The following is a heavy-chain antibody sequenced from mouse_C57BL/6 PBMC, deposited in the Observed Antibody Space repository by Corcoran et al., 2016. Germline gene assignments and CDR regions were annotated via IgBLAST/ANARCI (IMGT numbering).Heavy chain of an antibody. V-gene: IGHV1-26*01. CDR3: ASDYDAMDY. Sequence: EVQLQQSGPEVEKPGASVKISCKASGYTFTDYYMNWVKQSHGKRLEWMGDINPNNGGTSYNQKFKGKATLTVDESSSTDYMELRSLTSEDSAVYYCASDYDAMDYWGQGTSVTVSS. CDR2: INPNNGGT. CDR1: GYTFTDYY. J-gene: IGHJ4*01.